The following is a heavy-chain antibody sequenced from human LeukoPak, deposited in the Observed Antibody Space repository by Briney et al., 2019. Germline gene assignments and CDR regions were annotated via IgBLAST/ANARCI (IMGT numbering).Heavy chain of an antibody. CDR1: GFTFSSSA. CDR2: ISNNGGYT. V-gene: IGHV3-23*01. Sequence: GGSLRLSCAASGFTFSSSAMSWVRQAPGKGLEWVSAISNNGGYTYYADSVQGRFTISRDNSKSTLCLQMNSLRAEDTAVYYCAKDVSLDYWGQGTLVTVSS. D-gene: IGHD2-8*01. CDR3: AKDVSLDY. J-gene: IGHJ4*02.